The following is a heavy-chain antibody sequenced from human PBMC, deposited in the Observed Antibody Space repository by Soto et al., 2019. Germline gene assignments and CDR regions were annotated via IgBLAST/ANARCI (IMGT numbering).Heavy chain of an antibody. CDR2: FSDSGST. Sequence: SEPLSLTCAVYGGSFSGNYWSWIRQPPGKGLEWIGEFSDSGSTNYNPSLKSRVTISEDMSKSQFSLKLSSVTAADTAVYYCARGNFYYGLDVWGQGTTVTVSS. J-gene: IGHJ6*02. CDR1: GGSFSGNY. V-gene: IGHV4-34*01. CDR3: ARGNFYYGLDV.